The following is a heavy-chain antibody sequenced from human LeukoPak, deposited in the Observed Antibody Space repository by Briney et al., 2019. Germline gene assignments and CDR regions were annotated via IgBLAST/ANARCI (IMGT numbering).Heavy chain of an antibody. CDR2: INPNSGGT. Sequence: ASVKVSCKASGYTFTGYYMHWVRQAPGQGLEWMGWINPNSGGTNYAQKFQGRVTMTRDTSVSTAYMELSRLRSDDTAVYHCARVSVVPAAIDDAFDIWGQGTMVTVSS. CDR1: GYTFTGYY. D-gene: IGHD2-2*01. V-gene: IGHV1-2*02. CDR3: ARVSVVPAAIDDAFDI. J-gene: IGHJ3*02.